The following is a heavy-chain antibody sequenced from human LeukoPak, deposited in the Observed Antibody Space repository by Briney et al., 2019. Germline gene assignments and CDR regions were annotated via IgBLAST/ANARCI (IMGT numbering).Heavy chain of an antibody. D-gene: IGHD1-26*01. CDR1: GFTFSSYG. V-gene: IGHV3-30*02. Sequence: PGGSLRLSCAASGFTFSSYGMHWVRQAPGKGLGWVAFIRYDGGNKYYADSVKGRFTISRDNSKNTLYLQMNSLRAEDTAVYYCAKDRGSYSYVDYWGQGTLVTVSS. J-gene: IGHJ4*02. CDR2: IRYDGGNK. CDR3: AKDRGSYSYVDY.